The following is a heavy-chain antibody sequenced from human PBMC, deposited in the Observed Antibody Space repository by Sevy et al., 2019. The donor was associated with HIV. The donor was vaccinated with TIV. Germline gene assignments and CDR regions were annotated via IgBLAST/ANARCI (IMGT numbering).Heavy chain of an antibody. CDR1: GGTFNSFT. V-gene: IGHV1-69*13. Sequence: ASVKVSCKASGGTFNSFTINWVRQAPGQGLEWMGGIIPLFGITNDAQRLQGRVTITADESTSTAYMELSSLRSDDTAVYYCARGGGAVDYGMDVRGQGTTVTVSS. J-gene: IGHJ6*02. CDR3: ARGGGAVDYGMDV. CDR2: IIPLFGIT. D-gene: IGHD2-21*01.